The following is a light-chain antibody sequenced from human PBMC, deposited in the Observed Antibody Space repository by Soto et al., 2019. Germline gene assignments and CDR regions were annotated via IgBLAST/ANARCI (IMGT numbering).Light chain of an antibody. J-gene: IGLJ2*01. Sequence: QSALTQPASVSGSPGQSITISCTGTSSDVGGYNYVSWYQQHPGKAPKLMIYDVSNRPSGVSNRFSGSKSGNTASLTISGLQAEDAADYYCSSYSRSSNLVFGGGTKLTLL. CDR2: DVS. CDR1: SSDVGGYNY. V-gene: IGLV2-14*01. CDR3: SSYSRSSNLV.